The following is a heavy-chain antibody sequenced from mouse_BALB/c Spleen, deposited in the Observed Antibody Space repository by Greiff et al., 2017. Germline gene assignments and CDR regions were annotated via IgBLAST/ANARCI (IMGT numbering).Heavy chain of an antibody. Sequence: VQLQQPGPSLVKPSQTLSLTCSVTGDSITSGYWNWIRKFPGNKLEYMGYISYSGSTYYNPSLKSRISITRDTSKNQYYLQLNSVTTEDTATYYCARYPDGYYGYYYAMDYWGQGTSVTVSS. CDR1: GDSITSGY. D-gene: IGHD2-3*01. CDR2: ISYSGST. J-gene: IGHJ4*01. V-gene: IGHV3-8*02. CDR3: ARYPDGYYGYYYAMDY.